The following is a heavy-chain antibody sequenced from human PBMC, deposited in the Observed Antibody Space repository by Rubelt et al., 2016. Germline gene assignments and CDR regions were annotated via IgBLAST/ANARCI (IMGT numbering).Heavy chain of an antibody. J-gene: IGHJ4*02. Sequence: VQLVESGGGVVQPGRSLRLSCAASGFTFSSYAMHWVRQAPGKGLEWVAVISYDGSNKYYADSVKGRFTISRENSKKTLYLQINSLGAEDTAVYYCARDKGSSGWRPFFDYWGQGTLVTVSS. CDR3: ARDKGSSGWRPFFDY. V-gene: IGHV3-30*04. CDR2: ISYDGSNK. CDR1: GFTFSSYA. D-gene: IGHD6-19*01.